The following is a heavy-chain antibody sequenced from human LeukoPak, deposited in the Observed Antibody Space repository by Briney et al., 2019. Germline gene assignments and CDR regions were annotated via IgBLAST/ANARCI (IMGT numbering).Heavy chain of an antibody. CDR2: ISGSGGST. CDR1: GFTFSSYA. Sequence: GGSLRLSCAAAGFTFSSYAMSSVRQARGKGMEWVSGISGSGGSTYYADSVKGRFTISRDNSKNTLYLEMNSLRADDTAVYYCAKDRGGSGSYYYSAFDIWGQGTMVTVSS. V-gene: IGHV3-23*01. D-gene: IGHD3-10*01. J-gene: IGHJ3*02. CDR3: AKDRGGSGSYYYSAFDI.